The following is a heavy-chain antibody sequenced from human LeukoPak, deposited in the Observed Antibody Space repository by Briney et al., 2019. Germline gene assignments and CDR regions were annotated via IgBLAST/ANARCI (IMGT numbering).Heavy chain of an antibody. CDR1: GGSISSGGYY. J-gene: IGHJ2*01. D-gene: IGHD2-15*01. CDR3: ARDLIGGKRYFDL. V-gene: IGHV4-31*03. Sequence: NSSETLSLTCTVSGGSISSGGYYWSWIRQHPGKGLEWIGYIYYSGSTNYNPSLKSRVTISVDTSRNQFSLKLSSVTAADTAVYYCARDLIGGKRYFDLWGRGTLVTVSS. CDR2: IYYSGST.